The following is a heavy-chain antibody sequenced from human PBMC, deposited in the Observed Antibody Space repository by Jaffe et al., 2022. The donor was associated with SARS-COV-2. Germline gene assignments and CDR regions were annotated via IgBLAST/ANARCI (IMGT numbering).Heavy chain of an antibody. Sequence: QLQLQESGSGLVKPSQTLSLTCAVSGGSISSGGYSWSWIRQPPGKGLEWIGYIYHSGSTYYNPSLKSRVTISVDRSKNQFSLKLSSVTAADTAVYYCARIFRRGFWSGSDDDAFDIWGQGTMVTVSS. V-gene: IGHV4-30-2*01. J-gene: IGHJ3*02. CDR1: GGSISSGGYS. CDR2: IYHSGST. CDR3: ARIFRRGFWSGSDDDAFDI. D-gene: IGHD3-3*01.